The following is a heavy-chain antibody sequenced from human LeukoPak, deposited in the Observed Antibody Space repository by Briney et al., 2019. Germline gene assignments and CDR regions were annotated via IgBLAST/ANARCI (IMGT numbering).Heavy chain of an antibody. V-gene: IGHV3-23*01. CDR2: ISGSGGST. Sequence: GASLRLSCAASGFTFSSYAMSWVRQAPGKGLEWVSAISGSGGSTYYADSVKGRFTISRDNSKNTLYLQMNSLRAEDTAVYYCAKDELRRKNYYDYLYYYGMDVWGQGTTVTVSS. J-gene: IGHJ6*02. CDR3: AKDELRRKNYYDYLYYYGMDV. D-gene: IGHD3-10*01. CDR1: GFTFSSYA.